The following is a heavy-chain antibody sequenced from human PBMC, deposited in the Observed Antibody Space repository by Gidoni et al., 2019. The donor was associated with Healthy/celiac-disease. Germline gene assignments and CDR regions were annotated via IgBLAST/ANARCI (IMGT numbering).Heavy chain of an antibody. D-gene: IGHD5-18*01. CDR1: GGSISSYY. V-gene: IGHV4-59*01. CDR2: IYYSGST. J-gene: IGHJ3*02. Sequence: QVQLQESGPGLVKPSETLSLTCTVPGGSISSYYWSWIRQPPGKGLEWIGYIYYSGSTNYNPSLKSRVTISVDTSKNQFSLKLSSVTAADTAVYYCAREARGYSYGYSAFDIWGQGTMVTVSS. CDR3: AREARGYSYGYSAFDI.